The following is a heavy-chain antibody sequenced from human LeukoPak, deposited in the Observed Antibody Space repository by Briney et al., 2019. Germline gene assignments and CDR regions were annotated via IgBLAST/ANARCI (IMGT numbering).Heavy chain of an antibody. D-gene: IGHD3-10*01. CDR3: ARAYYGSGSYSVYYYYGMDV. CDR2: IYYSGST. V-gene: IGHV4-59*01. J-gene: IGHJ6*02. Sequence: SETLSLTCTVSGGSSSSYYWSWIRQPPGKGLEWIGYIYYSGSTNYNPSLKSRVTISVDTSKNQFSLKLSSVTAADTAVYYCARAYYGSGSYSVYYYYGMDVWGQGTTVTVSS. CDR1: GGSSSSYY.